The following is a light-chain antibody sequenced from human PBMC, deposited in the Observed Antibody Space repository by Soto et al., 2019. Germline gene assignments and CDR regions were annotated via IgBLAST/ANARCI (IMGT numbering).Light chain of an antibody. CDR2: DAS. CDR1: QDITSD. J-gene: IGKJ1*01. V-gene: IGKV1-13*02. CDR3: QQSNAYPRT. Sequence: AIQLTQSPSSLSASLGDTVIITCRASQDITSDLAWYQQRPEKAPVLLIYDASRLESGVPPRFSGGGSGTEFSLTLSSLQPEDFATYFCQQSNAYPRTFGQGTKVDI.